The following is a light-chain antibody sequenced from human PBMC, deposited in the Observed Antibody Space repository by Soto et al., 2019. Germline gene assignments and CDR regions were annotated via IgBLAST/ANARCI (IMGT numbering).Light chain of an antibody. CDR1: SSDVGAYNY. CDR3: SSYASSSTFYV. J-gene: IGLJ1*01. Sequence: QSALTQPASVSGSPGQSITISCTGTSSDVGAYNYVSWYQQYPGKAPKLMINDVSNRPSGVSNRFSGSKSGNTASLTISGLQAEDEADYYCSSYASSSTFYVFGTGPKATVL. CDR2: DVS. V-gene: IGLV2-14*03.